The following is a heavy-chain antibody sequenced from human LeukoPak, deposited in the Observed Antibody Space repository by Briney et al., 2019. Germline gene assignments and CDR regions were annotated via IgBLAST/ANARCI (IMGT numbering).Heavy chain of an antibody. CDR2: IYYSGST. Sequence: PSETLSLTCTVSGDSISSSSYYWGWLRQPPGKGLEWIGSIYYSGSTNYNPSLKSRVTISVDTSKNQFSLKLSSVTAADTAVYFCARGPYSYDSSGAFDIWGQGTMVTVSS. J-gene: IGHJ3*02. CDR1: GDSISSSSYY. D-gene: IGHD3-22*01. V-gene: IGHV4-39*07. CDR3: ARGPYSYDSSGAFDI.